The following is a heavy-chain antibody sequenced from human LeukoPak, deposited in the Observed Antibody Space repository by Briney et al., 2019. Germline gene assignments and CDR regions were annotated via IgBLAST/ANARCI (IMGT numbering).Heavy chain of an antibody. V-gene: IGHV4-38-2*02. D-gene: IGHD3-3*01. CDR2: IYHSGST. Sequence: SETLSLTCTVSGYSISSGYYWGWIRQPPGKGLEWIGSIYHSGSTYYNPSLKSRVTISVDTSKNQFSLKLSSVTAADTAVYYCATSPSSYYDFWSGYLNWFDPWGQGTLVTVSS. CDR1: GYSISSGYY. J-gene: IGHJ5*02. CDR3: ATSPSSYYDFWSGYLNWFDP.